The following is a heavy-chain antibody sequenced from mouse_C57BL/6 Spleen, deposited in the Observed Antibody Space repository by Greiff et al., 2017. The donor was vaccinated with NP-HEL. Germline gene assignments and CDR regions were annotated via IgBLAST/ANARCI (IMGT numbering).Heavy chain of an antibody. CDR1: GYTFTSYW. V-gene: IGHV1-53*01. D-gene: IGHD2-5*01. Sequence: QVQLQQPGTELVKPGASVKLSCKASGYTFTSYWMHWVKQRPGQGLEWIGNINPSNGGTNYNEKFKSKATLTVDKSSSTAYMQLSSLTSEDSAVYYCARSPTYYSNHGAWFAYWGQGTLVTVSA. CDR3: ARSPTYYSNHGAWFAY. J-gene: IGHJ3*01. CDR2: INPSNGGT.